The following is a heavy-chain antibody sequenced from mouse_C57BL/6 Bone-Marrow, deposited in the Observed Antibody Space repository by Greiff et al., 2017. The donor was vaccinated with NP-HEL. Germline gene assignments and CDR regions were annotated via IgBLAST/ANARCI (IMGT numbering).Heavy chain of an antibody. CDR3: ATYYYGSSY. D-gene: IGHD1-1*01. V-gene: IGHV5-6*01. CDR2: ISSGGSYT. Sequence: EVQRVESGGGLVKPGGSLKLSCAASGFTFSSYGMSWVRQTPDKRLEWVATISSGGSYTYYPDSVKGRFTISRDNAKNTLYLQMSSLKSEDTAMYYCATYYYGSSYWGQGTTLTVSS. J-gene: IGHJ2*01. CDR1: GFTFSSYG.